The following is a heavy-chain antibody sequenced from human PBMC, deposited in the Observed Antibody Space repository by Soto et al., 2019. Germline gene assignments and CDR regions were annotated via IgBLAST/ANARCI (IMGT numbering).Heavy chain of an antibody. CDR2: VSPPFRTS. D-gene: IGHD3-10*01. J-gene: IGHJ6*02. V-gene: IGHV1-69*01. CDR3: ASVLYYGSGSYSPYGMDV. CDR1: GVSFNNNG. Sequence: QVQLVQSGAEVKKPGSSVKVSCKTSGVSFNNNGIGWVRQAPGHGLEWMGGVSPPFRTSNYARKFQGRISITADASKGTANMELSSLTSEDTAQYYCASVLYYGSGSYSPYGMDVWGQGTTVTVSS.